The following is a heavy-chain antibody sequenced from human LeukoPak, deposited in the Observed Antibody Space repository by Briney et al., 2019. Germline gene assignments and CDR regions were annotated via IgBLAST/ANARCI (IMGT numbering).Heavy chain of an antibody. CDR2: IYYSGST. CDR3: ARQDKSGAVADY. CDR1: GGSISSYN. V-gene: IGHV4-59*08. J-gene: IGHJ4*02. Sequence: PSETLSLTCTVSGGSISSYNWNWIRQPPGKGLEWIGYIYYSGSTNYNPSLKSRVTISVDTSKNQFSLKLSSVTAADTAMYYCARQDKSGAVADYWGQGTLVTVSS. D-gene: IGHD6-19*01.